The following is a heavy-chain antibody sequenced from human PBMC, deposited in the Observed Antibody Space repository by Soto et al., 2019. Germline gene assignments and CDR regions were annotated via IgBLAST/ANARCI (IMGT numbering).Heavy chain of an antibody. CDR1: GFTVSSNY. CDR2: IYSGGST. Sequence: EVQLVESGGGLVQPGGSLRLSCAASGFTVSSNYMSWVRQAPGKGLEWVSVIYSGGSTYYADSVKGRFTISRDNSKNTLYLQMNSLRAEDTAVYYGARDYYVSSGYPIHLDYWGQGTLVTVSS. D-gene: IGHD3-22*01. J-gene: IGHJ4*02. CDR3: ARDYYVSSGYPIHLDY. V-gene: IGHV3-66*01.